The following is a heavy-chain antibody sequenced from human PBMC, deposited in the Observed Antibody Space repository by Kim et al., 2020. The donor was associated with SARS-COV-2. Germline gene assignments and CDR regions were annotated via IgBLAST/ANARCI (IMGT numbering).Heavy chain of an antibody. CDR3: ARGATYYDILTGYYFDY. J-gene: IGHJ4*02. D-gene: IGHD3-9*01. Sequence: VKGRFTISRDNSKNTLYLQMNSLRAEDTAVYYCARGATYYDILTGYYFDYWGQGTLVTVSS. V-gene: IGHV3-30*07.